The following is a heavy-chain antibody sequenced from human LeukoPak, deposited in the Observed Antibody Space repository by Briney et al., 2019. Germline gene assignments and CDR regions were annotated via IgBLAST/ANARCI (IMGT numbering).Heavy chain of an antibody. J-gene: IGHJ6*03. CDR1: GFTFSNAW. CDR2: IKQDGSEK. D-gene: IGHD5-24*01. CDR3: ARDPVRATIIGYYYYMTS. Sequence: GGSLRLSCAASGFTFSNAWMSWVRQAPGKGLEWVANIKQDGSEKYYVDSVKGRFTISRDNAKNSLYLQMNSLRAEDTAVYYCARDPVRATIIGYYYYMTSGAKGPRSPSP. V-gene: IGHV3-7*01.